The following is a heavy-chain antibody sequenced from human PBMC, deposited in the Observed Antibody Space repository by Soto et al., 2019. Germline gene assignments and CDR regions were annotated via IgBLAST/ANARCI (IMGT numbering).Heavy chain of an antibody. CDR2: ISSSSSYT. J-gene: IGHJ4*02. CDR3: ARDLVARYDSSGLYPLSGY. V-gene: IGHV3-11*05. Sequence: QVQLVESGGGLVKPGGSLRLSCAASGFTFSDYYMSWIRQAPGKGLEWVSYISSSSSYTNYADSVKGRFTISRDNAKNSLYLQMNSLRAEDTAVYYCARDLVARYDSSGLYPLSGYWGQGTLVTVSS. D-gene: IGHD3-22*01. CDR1: GFTFSDYY.